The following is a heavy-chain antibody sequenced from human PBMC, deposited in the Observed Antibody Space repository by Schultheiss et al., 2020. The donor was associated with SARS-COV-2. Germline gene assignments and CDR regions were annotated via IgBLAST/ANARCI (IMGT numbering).Heavy chain of an antibody. J-gene: IGHJ4*02. CDR1: GYSISSGYY. CDR2: IYYSGST. Sequence: SETLSLTCAVSGYSISSGYYWGWIRQPPGKGLQWIGDIYYSGSTNYNPSLKSRVTISVDTSKNQFSLKLSSVTAADTAVYYCARGQLWWGYWGQGILVTVSS. D-gene: IGHD2-21*01. CDR3: ARGQLWWGY. V-gene: IGHV4-61*01.